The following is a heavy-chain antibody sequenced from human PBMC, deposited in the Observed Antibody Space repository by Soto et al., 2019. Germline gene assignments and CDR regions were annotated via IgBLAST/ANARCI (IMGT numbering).Heavy chain of an antibody. D-gene: IGHD3-10*01. CDR2: IYYSGST. J-gene: IGHJ6*02. V-gene: IGHV4-59*01. CDR1: GGSFSGYY. Sequence: SETLSLTCAVYGGSFSGYYWSWIRQPPGKGLEWIGYIYYSGSTNYNPSLKSRVTISVDTSKNQFSLKLSSVTAADTAVYYCARDGSTGFSTLVRGVIAHYYYYYGMDVWGQGTTVTVSS. CDR3: ARDGSTGFSTLVRGVIAHYYYYYGMDV.